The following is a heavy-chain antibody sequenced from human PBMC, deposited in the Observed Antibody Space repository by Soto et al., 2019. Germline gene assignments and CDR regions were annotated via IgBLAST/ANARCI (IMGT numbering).Heavy chain of an antibody. CDR3: AAERYRGSYDWFDP. CDR1: GYTFTSYA. D-gene: IGHD1-26*01. J-gene: IGHJ5*02. V-gene: IGHV1-3*01. Sequence: ASVKVSCKASGYTFTSYAMHWVRQAPGQRLEWMGWINAGNGNTKHSQKFQGRVTITRDTSASTAYMELSSLRSEDTAVYYCAAERYRGSYDWFDPGGQGTLVTV. CDR2: INAGNGNT.